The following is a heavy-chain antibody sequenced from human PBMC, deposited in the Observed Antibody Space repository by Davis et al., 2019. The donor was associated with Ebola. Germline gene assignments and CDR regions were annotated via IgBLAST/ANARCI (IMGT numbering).Heavy chain of an antibody. CDR2: IYYSGST. J-gene: IGHJ5*02. Sequence: MPSETLSLTCTVSGGSISSSSYYWGWIRQPPGKGLEWIGSIYYSGSTYYNPSLKSRVTISVDTSKNQFSLKLSSVTAADTAVYYCARGPHVRWFDPWGQGTLVTVSS. CDR1: GGSISSSSYY. D-gene: IGHD3-10*01. V-gene: IGHV4-39*07. CDR3: ARGPHVRWFDP.